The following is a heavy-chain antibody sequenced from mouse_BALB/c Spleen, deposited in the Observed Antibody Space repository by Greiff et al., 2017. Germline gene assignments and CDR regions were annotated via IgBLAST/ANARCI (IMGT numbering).Heavy chain of an antibody. CDR1: GYTFTSYY. V-gene: IGHV1S56*01. CDR3: ARYGSRKDWYFDV. CDR2: IYPGDGST. D-gene: IGHD1-1*01. Sequence: VQLQQSGPELVKPGASVKMSCKASGYTFTSYYIHWVKQRPGQGLEWIGWIYPGDGSTKYNEKFKGKTTLTADKSSSTAYMLLSSLTSEDSAIYFCARYGSRKDWYFDVWGAGTTVTVSS. J-gene: IGHJ1*01.